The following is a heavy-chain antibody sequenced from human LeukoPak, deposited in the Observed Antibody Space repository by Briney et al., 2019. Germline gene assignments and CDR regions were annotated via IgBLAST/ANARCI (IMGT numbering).Heavy chain of an antibody. CDR2: IYYSGST. Sequence: SETLSLTCTVSGGSISSYYWSWIRQPPGKGLEWIGSIYYSGSTYYNPSLKSRVTISVDTSKNQFSLKVSSVTAADTAVYYCARAPGTTFDYWGHGNMVTVSS. CDR1: GGSISSYY. J-gene: IGHJ4*01. D-gene: IGHD4-17*01. CDR3: ARAPGTTFDY. V-gene: IGHV4-59*05.